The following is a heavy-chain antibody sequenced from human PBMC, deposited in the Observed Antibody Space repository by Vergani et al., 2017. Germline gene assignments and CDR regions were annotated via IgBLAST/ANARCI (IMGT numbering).Heavy chain of an antibody. CDR1: GGTFSTYT. CDR3: ARGSDSSGWTPNWYFDL. J-gene: IGHJ2*01. D-gene: IGHD6-19*01. Sequence: QVQLVQSGAEVKKPGSSVKVSCKASGGTFSTYTISGVRQAPGQGLEWMGRIIPILELASYAQKFQGRVTITADKSTSTAYMELSSLRSEDTAVYYCARGSDSSGWTPNWYFDLWGRGTLVTVSS. CDR2: IIPILELA. V-gene: IGHV1-69*02.